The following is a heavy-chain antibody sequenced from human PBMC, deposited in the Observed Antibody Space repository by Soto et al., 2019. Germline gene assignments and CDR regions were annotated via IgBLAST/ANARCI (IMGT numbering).Heavy chain of an antibody. CDR3: AKASALRYYFDY. D-gene: IGHD3-10*01. J-gene: IGHJ4*02. Sequence: PGGSLRLSCAASGFTFSTYGMHWVRQAPGKGLEWVAVISYDGSNKYYADPVKGRFTISRDNSKNTLYLQMNSLRAEDTAVYYCAKASALRYYFDYWGQGTLVTVSS. V-gene: IGHV3-30*18. CDR1: GFTFSTYG. CDR2: ISYDGSNK.